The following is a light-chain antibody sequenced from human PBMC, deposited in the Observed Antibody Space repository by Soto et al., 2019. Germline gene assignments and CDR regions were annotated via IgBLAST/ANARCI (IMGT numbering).Light chain of an antibody. Sequence: DVVMTQSPLSLSVTLGQPASISCRSSQSLVHSDGNTYFLWFQQRPGQSPRRLIYKVSNRDAGAPDRFRGSGSGVDFTLKISRVEVEDVGVYYCLQATHRPYTFGQGTNLEIK. CDR1: QSLVHSDGNTY. V-gene: IGKV2-30*02. CDR3: LQATHRPYT. J-gene: IGKJ2*01. CDR2: KVS.